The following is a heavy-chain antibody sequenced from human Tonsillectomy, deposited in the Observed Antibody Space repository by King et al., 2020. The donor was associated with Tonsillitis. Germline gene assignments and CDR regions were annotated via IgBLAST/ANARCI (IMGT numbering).Heavy chain of an antibody. CDR3: TRVRERANDY. V-gene: IGHV3-49*04. J-gene: IGHJ4*02. CDR1: GFTFGDYG. CDR2: IRSKPYGGTT. D-gene: IGHD1-26*01. Sequence: VQLVESGGGLVQPGRSLRLSGTASGFTFGDYGMSWVRQAPGKGLEWVGFIRSKPYGGTTEYAASVKGRFSISRDDSKSTAYLQMNSLKTEDKAVYYCTRVRERANDYWGQGTLVTVSS.